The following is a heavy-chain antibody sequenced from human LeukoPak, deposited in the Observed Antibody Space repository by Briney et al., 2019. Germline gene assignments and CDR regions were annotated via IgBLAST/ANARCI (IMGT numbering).Heavy chain of an antibody. CDR3: AKDRGLWFYGMDV. J-gene: IGHJ6*02. D-gene: IGHD5-18*01. CDR2: MSGSGGST. CDR1: GFTFSSYA. Sequence: GGSLRLSCAASGFTFSSYAMSWVRQGPGKGLEWVSVMSGSGGSTYHADSVKGRFTISRDNSKNTLYLQMNSLRAEDTAVYYCAKDRGLWFYGMDVWGQGTTVTVSS. V-gene: IGHV3-23*01.